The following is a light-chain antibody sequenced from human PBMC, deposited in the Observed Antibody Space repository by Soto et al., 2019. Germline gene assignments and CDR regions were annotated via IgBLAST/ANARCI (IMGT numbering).Light chain of an antibody. CDR3: QQYNTYST. V-gene: IGKV1-5*03. J-gene: IGKJ3*01. Sequence: DIQMTQSPSTLSASVGDRVTITCRASQSISTWLAWYQQKPGRAPKILIYEASTLDNGVPSRFSGSGSGTEFTLTISSLQPDDFASYDCQQYNTYSTFGPGTKVDIK. CDR2: EAS. CDR1: QSISTW.